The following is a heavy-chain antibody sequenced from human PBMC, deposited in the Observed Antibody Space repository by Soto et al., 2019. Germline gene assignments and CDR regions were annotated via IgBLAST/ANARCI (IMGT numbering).Heavy chain of an antibody. CDR3: ARVGKLWWLPGA. Sequence: QVQLVQSGAEVKKPGASVKVSCKASGYTFTSYDINWVRQATGQGLEWMGWMNPNSGNTGYAQKFQGGGTTTRNTARSTAYMQLSSLRAEDTAVYYCARVGKLWWLPGAWGQGTLVTVSS. V-gene: IGHV1-8*01. J-gene: IGHJ4*02. D-gene: IGHD5-12*01. CDR2: MNPNSGNT. CDR1: GYTFTSYD.